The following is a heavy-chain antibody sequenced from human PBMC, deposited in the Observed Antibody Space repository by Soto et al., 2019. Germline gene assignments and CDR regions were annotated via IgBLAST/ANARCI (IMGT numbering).Heavy chain of an antibody. CDR1: GGTFSSYA. CDR3: ASGRYCSGGSCRLNYYYGMDV. D-gene: IGHD2-15*01. CDR2: IIPIFGTA. V-gene: IGHV1-69*01. J-gene: IGHJ6*02. Sequence: QVQLVQSGAEVKKPGSSVKVSCKASGGTFSSYAISWVRQAPGQGLEWMGGIIPIFGTANYAQKFQGRVTITADESTSTAYMELSSLRSEDTAVYYCASGRYCSGGSCRLNYYYGMDVWGQGTTVTVSS.